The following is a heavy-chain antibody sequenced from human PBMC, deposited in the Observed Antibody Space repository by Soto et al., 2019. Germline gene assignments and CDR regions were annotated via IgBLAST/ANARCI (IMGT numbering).Heavy chain of an antibody. Sequence: QVQLVQSGAEVKKPGASVKVSCKASGYTFTSYDINWVRQATGQGLEWMGWMNPNSGNTGYAQKFQGRVTMTRNTSISTAYMELSSLRSEDTAVYYCARGGVLRYFDWLRGANYYYYYMDVWGKWTTVTVSS. V-gene: IGHV1-8*01. CDR1: GYTFTSYD. J-gene: IGHJ6*03. CDR3: ARGGVLRYFDWLRGANYYYYYMDV. D-gene: IGHD3-9*01. CDR2: MNPNSGNT.